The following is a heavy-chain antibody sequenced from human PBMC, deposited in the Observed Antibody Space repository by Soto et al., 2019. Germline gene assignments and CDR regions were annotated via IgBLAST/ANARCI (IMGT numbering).Heavy chain of an antibody. V-gene: IGHV4-59*01. J-gene: IGHJ5*02. CDR2: IYYSGST. CDR3: ARGGSSAWHNWFDP. CDR1: GGSINSYY. Sequence: SETLSLTCTVSGGSINSYYWSWIRQPPGKGLEWIGYIYYSGSTNYNPSLKSRVTISVDTSKNQFSLKLSSVTAADTAVYYCARGGSSAWHNWFDPWSQGTLVTVSS. D-gene: IGHD6-25*01.